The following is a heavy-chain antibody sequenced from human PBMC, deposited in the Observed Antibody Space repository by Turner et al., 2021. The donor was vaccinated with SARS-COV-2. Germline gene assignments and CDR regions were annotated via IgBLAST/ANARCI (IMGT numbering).Heavy chain of an antibody. J-gene: IGHJ1*01. Sequence: QVLLMQAGPVVKKRGSSATVPSQPYLGTLSGYAFSWDRQASGQGQEWKGRIIPSLDIAIYSQKFQGRVTITADKSTTTASMELSSRRSEDTAVYSCARAMGRGVNAFAECFQHWGQGTLVTVSS. CDR2: IIPSLDIA. V-gene: IGHV1-69*04. CDR1: LGTLSGYA. D-gene: IGHD3-10*01. CDR3: ARAMGRGVNAFAECFQH.